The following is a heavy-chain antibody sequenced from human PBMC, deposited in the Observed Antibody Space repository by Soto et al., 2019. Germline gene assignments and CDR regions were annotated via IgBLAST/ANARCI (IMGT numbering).Heavy chain of an antibody. CDR2: IKQDGSQT. V-gene: IGHV3-7*01. CDR3: ARDSGRTYYYDGSDYAYDAFDV. Sequence: EVQLVESGGGLVQPGGSLRLSCVASGFTFTNYWMTWVRQAPGKGLEWVANIKQDGSQTYYVDSMKGRFTISRDNAKNSLYLQMSSLRDEDTAVYYCARDSGRTYYYDGSDYAYDAFDVWGQGTMVTVSS. CDR1: GFTFTNYW. J-gene: IGHJ3*01. D-gene: IGHD3-22*01.